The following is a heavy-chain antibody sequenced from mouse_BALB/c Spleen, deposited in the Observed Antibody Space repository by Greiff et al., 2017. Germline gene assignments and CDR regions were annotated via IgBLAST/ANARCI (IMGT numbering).Heavy chain of an antibody. CDR2: INPYNDGT. V-gene: IGHV1-14*01. Sequence: EVQLQQSGPELVKPGASVKMSCKASGYTFTSYVMHWVKQKPGQGLEWIGYINPYNDGTKYNEKFKGKATLTSDKSSSTAYMELSSLTSEDSAVYYCARNGNSYYYAMDYWGQGTSVTVSS. J-gene: IGHJ4*01. CDR1: GYTFTSYV. D-gene: IGHD2-1*01. CDR3: ARNGNSYYYAMDY.